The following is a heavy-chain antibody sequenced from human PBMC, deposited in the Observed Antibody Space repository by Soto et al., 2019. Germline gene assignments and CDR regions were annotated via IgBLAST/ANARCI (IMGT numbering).Heavy chain of an antibody. D-gene: IGHD3-22*01. J-gene: IGHJ5*02. V-gene: IGHV4-30-4*01. CDR2: IYYSGST. Sequence: PSETLSLTCTVSGGSISSGDYYWSWIRQPPGKGLEWIGYIYYSGSTYYNPSLKSRVTISVDTSKNQFSLKLSSVTAADTAVYYCARMGRTYYYDSRKNWFDPWGQGTLVTVSS. CDR1: GGSISSGDYY. CDR3: ARMGRTYYYDSRKNWFDP.